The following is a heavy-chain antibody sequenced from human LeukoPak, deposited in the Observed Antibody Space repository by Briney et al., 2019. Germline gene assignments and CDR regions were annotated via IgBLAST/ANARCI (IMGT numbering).Heavy chain of an antibody. D-gene: IGHD2-2*01. CDR3: ARGDVVVPAANRCNWFDP. V-gene: IGHV1-8*03. CDR2: MNPNSGNT. Sequence: ASVKVSCKASGYTFTSYDINWVRQATGQGLEWMGWMNPNSGNTGYAQKFQGRVTITRTTSISTAYMELSSLRSEDTAVYCCARGDVVVPAANRCNWFDPWGRGTLVSVSS. J-gene: IGHJ5*02. CDR1: GYTFTSYD.